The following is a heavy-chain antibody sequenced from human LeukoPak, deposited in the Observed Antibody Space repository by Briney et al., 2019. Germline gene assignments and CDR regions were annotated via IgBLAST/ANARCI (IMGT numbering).Heavy chain of an antibody. V-gene: IGHV4-31*03. D-gene: IGHD6-13*01. CDR2: IYYSGST. CDR3: ARSASSWPFDY. Sequence: SEILSLTCTVSGGSISSTTYYWGWIRQPPGKGLEWIGYIYYSGSTYYNPSLKSRISISVDTSKNQFSLELSPVTAADTAVYYCARSASSWPFDYWGQGTLVTVSS. CDR1: GGSISSTTYY. J-gene: IGHJ4*02.